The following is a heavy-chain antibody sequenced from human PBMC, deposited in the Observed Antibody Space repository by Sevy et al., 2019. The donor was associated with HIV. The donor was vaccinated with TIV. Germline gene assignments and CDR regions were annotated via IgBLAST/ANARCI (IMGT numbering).Heavy chain of an antibody. D-gene: IGHD2-15*01. CDR2: ISGSGGST. J-gene: IGHJ6*02. CDR3: AKDADPKLGYCSGGSCPNQWPPGHYYCYYGMDV. V-gene: IGHV3-23*01. Sequence: GGSLRLSCAASGFTFSSYAMSWVRQAPGKGLEWVSAISGSGGSTYYADSVKGRFTISRDNSKNTLDLQMNRLRAEEPAVYYCAKDADPKLGYCSGGSCPNQWPPGHYYCYYGMDVWGQGTTATVAS. CDR1: GFTFSSYA.